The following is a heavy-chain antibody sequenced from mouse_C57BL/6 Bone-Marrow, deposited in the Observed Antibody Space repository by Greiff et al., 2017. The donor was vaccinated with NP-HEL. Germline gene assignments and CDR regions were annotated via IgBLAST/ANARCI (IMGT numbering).Heavy chain of an antibody. D-gene: IGHD2-5*01. CDR1: GFNIKDDY. Sequence: VQLQQSGAELVRPGASVKLSCTASGFNIKDDYMHWVKQRPEQGLEWIGWIDPETGDTEYASKFQGKAIITADTSSNTAYLQLSSLTSEDTAVYYCSIYYSNHWYFDVWGTGTTVTVSS. CDR3: SIYYSNHWYFDV. V-gene: IGHV14-4*01. CDR2: IDPETGDT. J-gene: IGHJ1*03.